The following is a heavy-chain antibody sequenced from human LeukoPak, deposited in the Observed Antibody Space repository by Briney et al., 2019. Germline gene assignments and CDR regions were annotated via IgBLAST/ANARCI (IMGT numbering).Heavy chain of an antibody. V-gene: IGHV1-69*13. Sequence: SVKVSCKASGGTFSSYAISWVRQAPGQGLEWMGGIIPIFGTANYAQKFQGRVTITADESTSTAYMELSSLRSEDTAVYYCAFNFGELSIYYFDYWGQGTLVTVSS. CDR1: GGTFSSYA. CDR3: AFNFGELSIYYFDY. D-gene: IGHD3-10*01. CDR2: IIPIFGTA. J-gene: IGHJ4*02.